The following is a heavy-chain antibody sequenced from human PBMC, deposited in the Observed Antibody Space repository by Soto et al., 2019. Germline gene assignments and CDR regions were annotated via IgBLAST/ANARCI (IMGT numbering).Heavy chain of an antibody. CDR1: GYPVTAYY. D-gene: IGHD3-3*01. CDR3: ARGGGVGVAGSAAFDM. CDR2: INTATGAA. J-gene: IGHJ3*02. V-gene: IGHV1-2*02. Sequence: QLHLVQSGAVVKKPGASVTVSCSASGYPVTAYYMHWVRQAPGRGLEWMGGINTATGAAKYIQTFQGRVTMTRDTSTSTVFMELSGLTSEDTAVFYCARGGGVGVAGSAAFDMWGQGTLVTVSS.